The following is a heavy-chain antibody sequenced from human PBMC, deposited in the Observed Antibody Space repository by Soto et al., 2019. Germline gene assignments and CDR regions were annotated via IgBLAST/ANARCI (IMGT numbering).Heavy chain of an antibody. J-gene: IGHJ4*02. V-gene: IGHV3-48*01. D-gene: IGHD4-17*01. CDR2: ISSSDINI. CDR3: ARDDGDYVPRGDY. CDR1: GFTFSSYS. Sequence: EVQLVESGGGLIQPGGSLRLSCAASGFTFSSYSMNWVRQAPGKGLEWMSYISSSDINIYYTDSVKGRFTISTDNAKNTLYLQMNSLRAEDTAVYYCARDDGDYVPRGDYWGQGTLVTVSS.